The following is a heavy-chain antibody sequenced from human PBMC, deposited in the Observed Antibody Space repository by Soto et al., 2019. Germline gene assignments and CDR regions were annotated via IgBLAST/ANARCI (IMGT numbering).Heavy chain of an antibody. J-gene: IGHJ4*02. V-gene: IGHV4-30-4*01. CDR1: GGSVISGDYY. Sequence: SEPLSLTCTVSGGSVISGDYYWSWIRQPPGKGLEWIGYIYYSGSTYYNPSLKSRVSISVDTSNSQFSLKLSSVTAADTAVYYCATFGVIGEPFQNWGQGTVVTVSS. CDR2: IYYSGST. D-gene: IGHD3-10*01. CDR3: ATFGVIGEPFQN.